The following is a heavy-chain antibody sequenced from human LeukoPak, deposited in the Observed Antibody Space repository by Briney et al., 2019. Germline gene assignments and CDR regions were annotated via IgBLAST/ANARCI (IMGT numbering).Heavy chain of an antibody. CDR2: INPSGGST. J-gene: IGHJ3*02. V-gene: IGHV1-46*01. CDR3: ARDRGPIAVAGTGI. Sequence: ASVKVSCKASGYTFTSYYMHWVRQAPGQGLEWMGIINPSGGSTSYAQKFQGRVTITADESTSTAYMELSSLRSEDTAVYYCARDRGPIAVAGTGIWGQGTMVTVSS. CDR1: GYTFTSYY. D-gene: IGHD6-19*01.